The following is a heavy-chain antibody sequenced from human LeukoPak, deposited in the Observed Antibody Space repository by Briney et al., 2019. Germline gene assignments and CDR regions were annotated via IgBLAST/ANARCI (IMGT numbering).Heavy chain of an antibody. Sequence: SVKVSCKASGGTFSSYAISWVRQAPGQGLEWMGRIIPIFGIANHAQKFQGRVTITADKSTSTAYMELSSLRSEDTAVYYCASRGEMANREIYFDYWGQGTLVTVSS. J-gene: IGHJ4*02. D-gene: IGHD5-24*01. CDR1: GGTFSSYA. V-gene: IGHV1-69*04. CDR2: IIPIFGIA. CDR3: ASRGEMANREIYFDY.